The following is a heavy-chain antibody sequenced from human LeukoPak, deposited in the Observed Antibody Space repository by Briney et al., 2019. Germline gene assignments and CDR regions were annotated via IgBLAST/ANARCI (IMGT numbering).Heavy chain of an antibody. Sequence: SETLSLTCAVYGGSFSGYYWSWIRQPPGKGLEWIGEINRSGSTNYNPSLKSRVTISVDTSKNQFSLKLSSVTAADTAVYYCARVTWIQLWSAFDPWGQGTLVTVSS. V-gene: IGHV4-34*01. J-gene: IGHJ5*02. CDR3: ARVTWIQLWSAFDP. D-gene: IGHD5-18*01. CDR1: GGSFSGYY. CDR2: INRSGST.